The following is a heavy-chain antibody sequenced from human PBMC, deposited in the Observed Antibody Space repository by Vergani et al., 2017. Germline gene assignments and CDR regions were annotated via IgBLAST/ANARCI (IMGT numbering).Heavy chain of an antibody. J-gene: IGHJ5*02. D-gene: IGHD2-2*02. CDR1: GGTFSTYA. V-gene: IGHV1-69*13. CDR2: IIPVFGRP. CDR3: ARVGVDIVVVPAAIRGWFDP. Sequence: QVQLVQSGAEVRKPGSSVRVSCRASGGTFSTYAINWVRLAPGQGLEWMGRIIPVFGRPDYSQKFQGRVTITADESTSTAYMELSSLRSEDTAVYYCARVGVDIVVVPAAIRGWFDPWGQGTLVTVSS.